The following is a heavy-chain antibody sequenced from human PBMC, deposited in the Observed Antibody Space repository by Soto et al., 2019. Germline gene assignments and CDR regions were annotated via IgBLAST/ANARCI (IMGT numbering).Heavy chain of an antibody. CDR3: ARTVWGYCSSTSCYSVYYFDY. Sequence: QVPLVQSGAEVKKPGASVKVSCKASGYTFTSYDINWVRQATGQGLEWMGWMNPNSGNTGYAQKFQGRVTMTRNTSISTAYMELSSLRSEDTAVYYCARTVWGYCSSTSCYSVYYFDYWGQGTLVTVSS. CDR2: MNPNSGNT. J-gene: IGHJ4*02. V-gene: IGHV1-8*01. D-gene: IGHD2-2*01. CDR1: GYTFTSYD.